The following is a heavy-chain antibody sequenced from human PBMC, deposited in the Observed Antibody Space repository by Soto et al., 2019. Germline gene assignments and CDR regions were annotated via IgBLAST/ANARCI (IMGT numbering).Heavy chain of an antibody. Sequence: EVQLLESGGGVVQPGGSLRLSCAASGFIFSNYAMSWVRQAPGKGLEWVSGISGSGGSTYNADSVKGRFTISRDNSNNTMYMQMSSLRAEDTAVYYCAKKTTDSSGYSDYWGQGTLVTVSS. J-gene: IGHJ4*02. CDR3: AKKTTDSSGYSDY. CDR2: ISGSGGST. V-gene: IGHV3-23*01. CDR1: GFIFSNYA. D-gene: IGHD4-17*01.